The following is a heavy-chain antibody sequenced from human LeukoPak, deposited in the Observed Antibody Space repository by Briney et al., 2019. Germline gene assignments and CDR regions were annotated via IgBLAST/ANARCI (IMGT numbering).Heavy chain of an antibody. Sequence: SGGSLRLSCAASGFTFSNYAMSWVSQAPGKGLEWVSSLRDNGGSPYYADSVKGRFTISRDNSKNTLHLHLNSLRVEDTAVYYCAKDPETYSSRWFDSWGQGTLVTVSS. CDR3: AKDPETYSSRWFDS. CDR2: LRDNGGSP. V-gene: IGHV3-23*01. CDR1: GFTFSNYA. D-gene: IGHD2-21*01. J-gene: IGHJ5*01.